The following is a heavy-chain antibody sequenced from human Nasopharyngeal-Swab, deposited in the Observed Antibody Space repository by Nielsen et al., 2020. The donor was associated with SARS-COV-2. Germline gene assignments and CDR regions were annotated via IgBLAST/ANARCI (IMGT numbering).Heavy chain of an antibody. Sequence: ASPKLSCHAPGHTFTSHGISWARQAPGQGLERMGWISAYNGNTNYAQKLQGRVTMTTDTSTSTAYMELRSLRSDDTAVYYCARSTMIVVVITDDAFDIWGQGTMVTVSS. CDR2: ISAYNGNT. D-gene: IGHD3-22*01. CDR1: GHTFTSHG. J-gene: IGHJ3*02. CDR3: ARSTMIVVVITDDAFDI. V-gene: IGHV1-18*01.